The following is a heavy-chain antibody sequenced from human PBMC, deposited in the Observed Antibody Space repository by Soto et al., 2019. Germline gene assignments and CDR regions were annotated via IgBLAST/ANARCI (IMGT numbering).Heavy chain of an antibody. CDR1: GYSISSGYY. Sequence: KTSETLALTCAVSGYSISSGYYWGWIRQSPGKGLEWIGSIYHSGSTYYNPSLKSRVIISVDTSKNQFSLKLSSFISSDPALSYWDLWPPTAAVGGM. D-gene: IGHD6-13*01. CDR3: DLWPPTAAVGGM. CDR2: IYHSGST. J-gene: IGHJ6*01. V-gene: IGHV4-38-2*01.